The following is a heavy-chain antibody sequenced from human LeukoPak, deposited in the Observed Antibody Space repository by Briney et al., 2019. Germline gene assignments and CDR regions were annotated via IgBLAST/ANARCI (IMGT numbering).Heavy chain of an antibody. CDR3: ARVSRDGYNFIDY. CDR2: IYYSGST. Sequence: SETLSLTCTVSGGSVTDYYWSWIRQSPGKGLEWIGYIYYSGSTNYNPSLKSRVTISVDTFKNQFSLKLSSVTAADTAVYYCARVSRDGYNFIDYWGQGTLVTVSS. D-gene: IGHD5-24*01. J-gene: IGHJ4*02. CDR1: GGSVTDYY. V-gene: IGHV4-59*02.